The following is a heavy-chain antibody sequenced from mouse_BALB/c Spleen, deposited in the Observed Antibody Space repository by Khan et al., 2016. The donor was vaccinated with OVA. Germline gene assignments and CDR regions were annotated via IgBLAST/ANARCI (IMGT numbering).Heavy chain of an antibody. CDR3: SRSGYGSFAY. J-gene: IGHJ3*01. V-gene: IGHV1S81*02. D-gene: IGHD2-2*01. Sequence: VQLQESGAELVKPGASVRLSCKASGYTFTSYYLYWVKQRPGQGLEWIGDINPSSGGTNFNEKFKSKATLTVDKSSSTAYIQLNSLTSEDSAVYYCSRSGYGSFAYWGQETLVTVSA. CDR1: GYTFTSYY. CDR2: INPSSGGT.